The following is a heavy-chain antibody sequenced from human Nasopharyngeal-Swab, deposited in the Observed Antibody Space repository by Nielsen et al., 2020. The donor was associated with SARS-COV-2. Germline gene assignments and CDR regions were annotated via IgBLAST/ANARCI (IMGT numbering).Heavy chain of an antibody. D-gene: IGHD2-15*01. V-gene: IGHV5-10-1*01. Sequence: VRQMPGKGLEWMGRIDPSDSHTNYSPSFQGHVTISADKSISTAYLQWSSLKASDTAMYYCARHSGSGYFDYWGQGTLVTVSS. J-gene: IGHJ4*02. CDR3: ARHSGSGYFDY. CDR2: IDPSDSHT.